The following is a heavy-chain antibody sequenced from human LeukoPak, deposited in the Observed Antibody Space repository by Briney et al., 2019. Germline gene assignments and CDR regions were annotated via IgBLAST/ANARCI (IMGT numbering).Heavy chain of an antibody. V-gene: IGHV4-30-4*08. J-gene: IGHJ2*01. Sequence: PSQTLSLTCTVSGGSISSGDYYWSWIRQPPGKGLEWIGYIYYSGSTYYNPSLKSRVTISVDTSKNQFSLKLSSETAADTAVYYCARITGAYWYFDLWGRGTLVTVSS. CDR1: GGSISSGDYY. CDR3: ARITGAYWYFDL. D-gene: IGHD7-27*01. CDR2: IYYSGST.